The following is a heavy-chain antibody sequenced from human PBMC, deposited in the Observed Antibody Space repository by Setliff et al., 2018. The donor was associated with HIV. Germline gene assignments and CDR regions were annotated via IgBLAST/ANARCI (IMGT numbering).Heavy chain of an antibody. V-gene: IGHV4-4*07. D-gene: IGHD6-19*01. J-gene: IGHJ4*02. CDR1: GASITTHW. Sequence: SETLSLTCTVSGASITTHWWSWIRQPAGKGLEWIGRIYTSGSTNYSPSLKSRVTISVDTSKNQFSLKLKSVTAADTAVYFCARHVYSSGWGYVYHLDSWGQGTLVTVSS. CDR3: ARHVYSSGWGYVYHLDS. CDR2: IYTSGST.